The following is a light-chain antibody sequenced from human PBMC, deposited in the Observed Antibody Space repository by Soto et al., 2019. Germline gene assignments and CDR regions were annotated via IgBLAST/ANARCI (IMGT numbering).Light chain of an antibody. CDR2: EVS. V-gene: IGLV2-8*01. CDR1: GSDVGGYNY. J-gene: IGLJ3*02. Sequence: QSVLTQPPSASGSPGQSVTISCTGTGSDVGGYNYVSWYQLHPGKAPKLMIYEVSQRPSGVPDRFSGSKSGNTASLTVSGLQADDESDYYCSSYTGSKTLVFGGGTKLTAL. CDR3: SSYTGSKTLV.